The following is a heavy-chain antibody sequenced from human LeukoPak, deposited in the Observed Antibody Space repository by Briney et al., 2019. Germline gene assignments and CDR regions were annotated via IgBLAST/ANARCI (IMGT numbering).Heavy chain of an antibody. J-gene: IGHJ6*02. CDR3: ARDQIPYYDFWSGYEDQSGV. CDR2: ISAYNGNT. Sequence: ASVKVSCKASGYTFTSYGISSVRQAPGQGLEWVGWISAYNGNTNYAQKLQGRVTMTTDTSTSTAYMELRSLRSDDTAVYYCARDQIPYYDFWSGYEDQSGVWGQGTTVTVSS. D-gene: IGHD3-3*01. V-gene: IGHV1-18*01. CDR1: GYTFTSYG.